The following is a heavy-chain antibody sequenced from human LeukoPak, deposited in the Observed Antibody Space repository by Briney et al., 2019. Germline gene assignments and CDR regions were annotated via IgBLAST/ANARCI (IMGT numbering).Heavy chain of an antibody. Sequence: GGSLRLSCAGSGYTFDDHGMSWVRQAPGKGLEWVSGINWNGESTGYADSVKGRFTISRDNAKNSLYLQMNSLRAEDTAVYYCARGSEYDYVWGSFGPHFDYWGQGTLVTVSS. CDR1: GYTFDDHG. CDR3: ARGSEYDYVWGSFGPHFDY. V-gene: IGHV3-20*04. CDR2: INWNGEST. J-gene: IGHJ4*02. D-gene: IGHD3-16*01.